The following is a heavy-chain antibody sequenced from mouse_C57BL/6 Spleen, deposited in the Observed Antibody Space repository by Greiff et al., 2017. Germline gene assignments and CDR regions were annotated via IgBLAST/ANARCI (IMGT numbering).Heavy chain of an antibody. CDR1: GYTFTSYW. D-gene: IGHD1-1*01. Sequence: QVQLQQPGAELVRPGTSVKLSCKASGYTFTSYWLHWVKQRPGQGLEWIGVIAPSDSYTNYTQKFKGKATLTVDTSSSTAYMQLSSLTSEDSSVYYCARGGNYGSFSWFAYWGQGTLVTVSA. CDR3: ARGGNYGSFSWFAY. CDR2: IAPSDSYT. V-gene: IGHV1-59*01. J-gene: IGHJ3*01.